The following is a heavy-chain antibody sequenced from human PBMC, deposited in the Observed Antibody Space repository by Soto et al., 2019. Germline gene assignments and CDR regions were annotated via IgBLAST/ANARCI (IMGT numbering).Heavy chain of an antibody. V-gene: IGHV4-30-2*01. D-gene: IGHD4-4*01. J-gene: IGHJ4*02. CDR1: GGSISSGGYS. Sequence: QLQLQESGSGLVKPSQTLSLTCAVSGGSISSGGYSWSWIRQPPGKGLEWIGYIYHSGSTYYNPSLKSRLXTXVXXSKNQFSLKLSSVTAADTAVYYCARGMTTVTTIDYWGQGTLVTVSS. CDR2: IYHSGST. CDR3: ARGMTTVTTIDY.